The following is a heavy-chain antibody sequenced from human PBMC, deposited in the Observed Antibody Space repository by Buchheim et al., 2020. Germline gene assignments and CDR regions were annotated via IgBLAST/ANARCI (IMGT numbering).Heavy chain of an antibody. V-gene: IGHV1-18*01. D-gene: IGHD3-22*01. CDR3: ARGSVTVDF. CDR2: VSAANGRT. Sequence: QVQLLQSGAEVKKPGASVRVSCKPSGYTFIDYGITWVRQAPGQGLEWLGWVSAANGRTDYSQNVQDRVTMTTDTSTRTAYMELTSLTSDDTAMYYCARGSVTVDFWGQGTL. CDR1: GYTFIDYG. J-gene: IGHJ4*02.